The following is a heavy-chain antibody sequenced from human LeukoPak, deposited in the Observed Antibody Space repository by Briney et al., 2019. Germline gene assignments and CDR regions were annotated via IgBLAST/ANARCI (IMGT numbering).Heavy chain of an antibody. CDR3: ATPGYSSSWPLRAFDY. CDR2: ISYDGSNK. J-gene: IGHJ4*02. Sequence: GGSLRLSCAASGFTFSSYWMHWVRQAPGKGLEWVAVISYDGSNKYYADSVKGRFTISRDNSKNTLYLQMNSLRAEDTAVYYCATPGYSSSWPLRAFDYWGQGTLVTVSS. CDR1: GFTFSSYW. D-gene: IGHD6-13*01. V-gene: IGHV3-30*03.